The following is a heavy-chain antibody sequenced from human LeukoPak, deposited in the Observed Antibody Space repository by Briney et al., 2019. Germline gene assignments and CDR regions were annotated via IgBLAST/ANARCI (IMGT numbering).Heavy chain of an antibody. CDR3: ARDKRRSEVVATMGLDY. D-gene: IGHD5-24*01. CDR1: GFTFSSYW. CDR2: IKQDGSEK. V-gene: IGHV3-7*01. Sequence: GGSLRLSCAASGFTFSSYWMTWVRQAPGKGLEWVANIKQDGSEKYYVDSVKGRFTISRDNAKNSLSLHMNSLRAEDTAVYYCARDKRRSEVVATMGLDYWGQGTLVTVSS. J-gene: IGHJ4*02.